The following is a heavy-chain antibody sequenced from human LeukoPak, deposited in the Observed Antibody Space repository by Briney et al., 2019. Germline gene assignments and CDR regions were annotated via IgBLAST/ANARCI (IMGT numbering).Heavy chain of an antibody. J-gene: IGHJ6*03. CDR1: GFTFSNYG. CDR3: AKGHYMDV. CDR2: ISYDGSNK. V-gene: IGHV3-30*18. Sequence: GRSLRLSCAASGFTFSNYGMHWVRQAPGKGLEWVAVISYDGSNKYYADSVKGRFTISIDNSKNTLYLQMNSLRAEDTAVYYCAKGHYMDVWGKGTTVTVSS.